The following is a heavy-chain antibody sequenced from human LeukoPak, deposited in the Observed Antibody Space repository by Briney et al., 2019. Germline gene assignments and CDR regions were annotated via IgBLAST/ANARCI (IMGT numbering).Heavy chain of an antibody. CDR2: IYSGGST. CDR1: GFTVSSNY. D-gene: IGHD4-23*01. CDR3: AREVRQTDDYGGNDDCYFDL. V-gene: IGHV3-53*01. Sequence: GGSLRLSCAASGFTVSSNYMSWVRQAPGKGLEWVSVIYSGGSTYYADSVKGRFTISIDNSKNTLYLQMNSLRAEDTAVYYCAREVRQTDDYGGNDDCYFDLWGRGTLVTVSS. J-gene: IGHJ2*01.